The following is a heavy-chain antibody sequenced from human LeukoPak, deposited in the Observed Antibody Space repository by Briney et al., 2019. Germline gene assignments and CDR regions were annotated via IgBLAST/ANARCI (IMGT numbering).Heavy chain of an antibody. CDR2: IYYTGST. Sequence: SETLSLTCTVSGGSIGSDYWSWIRQPPGKGLEWIGYIYYTGSTNYNPSLKSRVTISVDTSKNQFSLKLTSVTAADTAVYYCARDRGMATIPGALDIWGQGTMVTVSS. V-gene: IGHV4-59*01. CDR3: ARDRGMATIPGALDI. CDR1: GGSIGSDY. J-gene: IGHJ3*02. D-gene: IGHD5-24*01.